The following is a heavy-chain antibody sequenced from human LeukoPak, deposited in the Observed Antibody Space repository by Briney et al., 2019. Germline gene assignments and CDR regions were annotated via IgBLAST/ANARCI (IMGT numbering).Heavy chain of an antibody. D-gene: IGHD3-16*01. V-gene: IGHV3-53*01. CDR3: ARDLGYFDY. CDR1: GFTFSNYW. CDR2: IYSGGST. J-gene: IGHJ4*02. Sequence: PGGSLRLSCAASGFTFSNYWMSWVRQAPGKGLEWVSVIYSGGSTYYADSVKGRFTISRDNSKNTLYLQMNSLRAEDTAVYYCARDLGYFDYWGQGTLVTVSS.